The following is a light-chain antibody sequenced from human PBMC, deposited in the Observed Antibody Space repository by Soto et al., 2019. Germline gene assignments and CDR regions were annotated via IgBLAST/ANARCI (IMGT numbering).Light chain of an antibody. CDR2: AAS. Sequence: AIRMTQSPSSLSASTGDRVTITCRASQGISSYLAWYQQKPGKAPKLLIYAASTLQSGVPSRFSGSGSGTDFTLTISCLQSEDFATYYSQQYYSYPQGLTFGGGTKVEIK. J-gene: IGKJ4*01. V-gene: IGKV1-8*01. CDR1: QGISSY. CDR3: QQYYSYPQGLT.